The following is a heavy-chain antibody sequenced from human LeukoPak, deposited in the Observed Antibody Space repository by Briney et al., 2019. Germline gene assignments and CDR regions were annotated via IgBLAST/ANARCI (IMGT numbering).Heavy chain of an antibody. CDR2: YYHSGST. J-gene: IGHJ4*02. D-gene: IGHD5-24*01. CDR1: GYSISSDYY. Sequence: SETLSLTCTVSGYSISSDYYRGLIRPPPRKGLEGFGIYYHSGSTYYNPSLKSRVTISVDTSKNQFSLKMSSVTAADTAVYYCARGGDGYNYVFDYWGQGTLVTVSS. CDR3: ARGGDGYNYVFDY. V-gene: IGHV4-38-2*02.